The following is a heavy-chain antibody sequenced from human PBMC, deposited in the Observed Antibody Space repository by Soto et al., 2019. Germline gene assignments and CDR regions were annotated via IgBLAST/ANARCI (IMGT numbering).Heavy chain of an antibody. V-gene: IGHV3-30*18. D-gene: IGHD3-10*01. CDR1: GFTFSSYG. CDR3: AKDALLGSGFDY. J-gene: IGHJ4*02. Sequence: GGSLRLSCAASGFTFSSYGMHWVRQAPGKGLEWVAVISYDGSNKYYADSVKGRFTISRDNSKNTLYLQMNSLRAEDTAVYYCAKDALLGSGFDYWGQGTLVTVSS. CDR2: ISYDGSNK.